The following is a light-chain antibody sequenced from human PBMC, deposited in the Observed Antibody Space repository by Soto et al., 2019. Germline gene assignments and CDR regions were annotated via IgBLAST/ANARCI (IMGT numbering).Light chain of an antibody. V-gene: IGKV3-11*01. CDR1: QSVTSN. CDR3: QQRSKWPLT. Sequence: EIVLTQSSATLSLSPGERATLSCRASQSVTSNALAWYQQKPGQAPGLLIYGVSSRATGIPDRFSGSGSGTDFTLTISSLEPEDFAVYHCQQRSKWPLTFGGGTKVEIK. J-gene: IGKJ4*01. CDR2: GVS.